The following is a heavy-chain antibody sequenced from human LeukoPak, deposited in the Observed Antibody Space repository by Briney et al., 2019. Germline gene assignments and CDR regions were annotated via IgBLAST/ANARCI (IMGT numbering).Heavy chain of an antibody. CDR3: ARGQYYDILTGYYYYYYGMDV. D-gene: IGHD3-9*01. Sequence: ASVKVSCKASGYTFTSYDINWVRQATGQGLEWMGWMNPNSGNTGYAQKFQGRVTMTRNTSISTAYMELSSLRSEDTAVYYCARGQYYDILTGYYYYYYGMDVWGQGTTVTVFS. V-gene: IGHV1-8*01. J-gene: IGHJ6*02. CDR1: GYTFTSYD. CDR2: MNPNSGNT.